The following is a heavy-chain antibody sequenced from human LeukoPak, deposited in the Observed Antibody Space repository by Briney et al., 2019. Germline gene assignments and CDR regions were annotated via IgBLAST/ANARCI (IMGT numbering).Heavy chain of an antibody. CDR1: GGTFNIHA. J-gene: IGHJ4*02. CDR3: SRDRAAAGGGDY. Sequence: ASVKVSCKTSGGTFNIHAINWVRQAPGQGLEWMGVIIPIFGTANYAQKFVGRVTITADESTSTAYMEMNSLTSEDTAVYYCSRDRAAAGGGDYWGQGTLVTVSS. V-gene: IGHV1-69*13. CDR2: IIPIFGTA. D-gene: IGHD6-13*01.